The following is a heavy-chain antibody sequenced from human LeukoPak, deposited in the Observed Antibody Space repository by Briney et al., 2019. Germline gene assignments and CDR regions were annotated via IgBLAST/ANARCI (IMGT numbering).Heavy chain of an antibody. V-gene: IGHV4-39*07. Sequence: PSETLSLTCTVSGGSISSSTYYWGWIRQRPGKGLEWIGSIYYSGSTYYNPSLKSRVTISVDTSKNQFSLKLNSVTAADAAVYYCARDYYDSSGYYGYNWFDPWGQGTLVTVSS. CDR1: GGSISSSTYY. CDR2: IYYSGST. J-gene: IGHJ5*02. D-gene: IGHD3-22*01. CDR3: ARDYYDSSGYYGYNWFDP.